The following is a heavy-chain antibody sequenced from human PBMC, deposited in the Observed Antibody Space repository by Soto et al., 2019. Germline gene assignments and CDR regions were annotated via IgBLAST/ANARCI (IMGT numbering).Heavy chain of an antibody. CDR1: GGSFSGYY. J-gene: IGHJ6*03. Sequence: SETLSLTCAVYGGSFSGYYWSWIRQPPGKGLEWIGEIKHSGSTNYNPSLKSRVTISVDTSKNQFSLKLSSVTAADTAVYYCARAAAGNIDYYYYYMDVWGKGTTVTVSS. V-gene: IGHV4-34*01. D-gene: IGHD6-13*01. CDR2: IKHSGST. CDR3: ARAAAGNIDYYYYYMDV.